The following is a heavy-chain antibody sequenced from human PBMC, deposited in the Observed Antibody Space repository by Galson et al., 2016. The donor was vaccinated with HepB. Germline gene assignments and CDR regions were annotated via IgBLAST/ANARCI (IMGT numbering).Heavy chain of an antibody. CDR1: GGTFSTYA. J-gene: IGHJ4*02. Sequence: SVKVSCKAPGGTFSTYAFNWVRQAPGQGLEWMGGIIPILGTPNYAQNFQGRVTITADVSTSTAYMELSSLRSEDTAVYYCARDGGGSGTCDLDYWGQGALGTGSA. CDR3: ARDGGGSGTCDLDY. CDR2: IIPILGTP. V-gene: IGHV1-69*13. D-gene: IGHD2-15*01.